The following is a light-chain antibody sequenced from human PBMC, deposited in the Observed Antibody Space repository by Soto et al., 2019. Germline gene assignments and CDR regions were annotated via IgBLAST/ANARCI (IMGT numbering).Light chain of an antibody. CDR1: SSDIGAYNY. CDR2: GVT. V-gene: IGLV2-14*01. J-gene: IGLJ1*01. Sequence: QSVLTQHASVSGSPGQSITISCTGTSSDIGAYNYVSWYQQYPGKAPKLMIYGVTTRPSGVSNRFSGSKTGNTASLTISGLQAEDEADYYCFSHRSGDSHVFGTGTKVTVL. CDR3: FSHRSGDSHV.